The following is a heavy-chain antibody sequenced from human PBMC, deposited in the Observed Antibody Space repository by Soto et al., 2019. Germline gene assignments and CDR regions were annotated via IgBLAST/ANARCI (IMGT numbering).Heavy chain of an antibody. CDR1: GFSLSTSGVG. D-gene: IGHD2-2*01. CDR2: IYWDDDK. Sequence: SGPTLVNPTQTLTLTCTFSGFSLSTSGVGVGWIRQPPGKALEWLALIYWDDDKRYSPALKSRLTITKDTSKNQVVLTMTNMDPVDTATYYCAHRQRCSSTSCYFQYPYNWFDPWGQGTLVTVSS. J-gene: IGHJ5*02. CDR3: AHRQRCSSTSCYFQYPYNWFDP. V-gene: IGHV2-5*02.